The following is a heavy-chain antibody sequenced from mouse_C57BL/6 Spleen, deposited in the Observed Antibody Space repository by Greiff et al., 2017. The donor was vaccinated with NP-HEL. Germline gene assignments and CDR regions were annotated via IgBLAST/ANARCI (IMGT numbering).Heavy chain of an antibody. CDR1: GYTFTSYW. V-gene: IGHV1-64*01. J-gene: IGHJ1*03. D-gene: IGHD4-1*01. Sequence: QVQLKQPGAELVKPGASVKLSCKASGYTFTSYWMHWVKQRPGQGLEWIGMIHPNSGSTNYNEKFKSKATLTVDKSSSTAYMQLSSLTSEDSAVYFCARHEEGPGYWYFDVWGTGTTVTVSS. CDR2: IHPNSGST. CDR3: ARHEEGPGYWYFDV.